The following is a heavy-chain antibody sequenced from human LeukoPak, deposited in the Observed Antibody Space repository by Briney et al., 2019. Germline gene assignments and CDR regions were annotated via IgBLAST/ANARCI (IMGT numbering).Heavy chain of an antibody. V-gene: IGHV4-34*01. CDR2: INHSGST. D-gene: IGHD6-19*01. Sequence: SETLSLTCAVYGGSFSGYYWSWVRHSPGKGLEWIGEINHSGSTNYNPSLKSQVTISVDTSKNQFSLTLSSVTAADTAVYYCARGSSGWYGGYNWFDPWGQGTLVTVSS. CDR3: ARGSSGWYGGYNWFDP. CDR1: GGSFSGYY. J-gene: IGHJ5*02.